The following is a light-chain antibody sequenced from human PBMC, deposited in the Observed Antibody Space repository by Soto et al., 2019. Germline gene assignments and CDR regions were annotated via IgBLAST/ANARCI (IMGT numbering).Light chain of an antibody. Sequence: DIQMTQSPSTLSASVGDRVTITCRASQSITVWLAWYQQKPGKAPKLLIYDASSLEGGVPSRFSGSGSGTEFTLTISSLQPDDFATYYCQQYHDYWTFGQGTKVEIK. CDR1: QSITVW. J-gene: IGKJ1*01. CDR2: DAS. V-gene: IGKV1-5*01. CDR3: QQYHDYWT.